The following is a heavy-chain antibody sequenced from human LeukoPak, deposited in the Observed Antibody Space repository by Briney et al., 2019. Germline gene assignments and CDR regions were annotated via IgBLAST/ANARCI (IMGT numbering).Heavy chain of an antibody. CDR2: INPNSGGT. CDR3: ARELEVVVPAAFRCDP. Sequence: ASVKVSCKASGYTFTGYYMHWVRQAPGQGLEWMGWINPNSGGTNYAKKFQGRVTMTRDTSISTAYMELSRLRADDTAVYCCARELEVVVPAAFRCDPWGQGTLVTVSS. D-gene: IGHD2-2*01. J-gene: IGHJ5*02. V-gene: IGHV1-2*02. CDR1: GYTFTGYY.